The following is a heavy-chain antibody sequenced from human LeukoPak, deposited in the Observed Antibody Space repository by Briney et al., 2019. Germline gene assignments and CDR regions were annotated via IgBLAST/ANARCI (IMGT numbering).Heavy chain of an antibody. V-gene: IGHV3-7*01. J-gene: IGHJ4*02. Sequence: GGSLRLSCAASGFTFSSYAMSWVRQAPGKGLEWVANINQDGSAKYYVDSVKGRFTFSRDNAMNSLFLQMNSLRAEDTAVYYCARDVRGGAFDYWGQGTLVTVSS. CDR2: INQDGSAK. CDR3: ARDVRGGAFDY. D-gene: IGHD4-23*01. CDR1: GFTFSSYA.